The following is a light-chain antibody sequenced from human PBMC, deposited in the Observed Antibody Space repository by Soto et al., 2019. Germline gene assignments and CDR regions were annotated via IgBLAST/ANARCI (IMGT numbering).Light chain of an antibody. CDR3: QQSDDSPET. Sequence: IVLTQSPGTLSLSPGESATLSCRASQSISSSYLAWYQQKPGQAPRLLIYGASTRATAIPDRFSGSGSGTDFTLNISRLEPEDFAVYYCQQSDDSPETFGQGTKVDIK. CDR1: QSISSSY. CDR2: GAS. V-gene: IGKV3-20*01. J-gene: IGKJ1*01.